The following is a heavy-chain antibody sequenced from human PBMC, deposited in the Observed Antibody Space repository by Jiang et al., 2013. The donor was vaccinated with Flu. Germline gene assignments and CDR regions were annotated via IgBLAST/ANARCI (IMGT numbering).Heavy chain of an antibody. CDR3: AREYYDSSGDDAFDI. CDR1: GGSISSYY. J-gene: IGHJ3*02. CDR2: IYYSGST. D-gene: IGHD3-22*01. Sequence: GPGLVKPSETLSLTCTVSGGSISSYYWSWIRQPPGKGLEWIGYIYYSGSTNYNPSLKSRVAISVDTSKNQFSLKLSSVTAADTAVYYCAREYYDSSGDDAFDIWGQGTMVAVSS. V-gene: IGHV4-59*13.